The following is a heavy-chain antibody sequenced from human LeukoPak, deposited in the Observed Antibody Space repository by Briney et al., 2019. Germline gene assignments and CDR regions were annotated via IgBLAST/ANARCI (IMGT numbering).Heavy chain of an antibody. V-gene: IGHV3-23*01. CDR1: GFTFSSYA. CDR2: ISGSGGST. Sequence: GSLRLSCAGSGFTFSSYAMSWVRQAPGKGLGWGSAISGSGGSTYFAESVKGRFTISRENSKKPRYLEMKNLSARERSVYSFAKHAFDILTGYYISYYFDYWGQGTLVTVSS. J-gene: IGHJ4*02. D-gene: IGHD3-9*01. CDR3: AKHAFDILTGYYISYYFDY.